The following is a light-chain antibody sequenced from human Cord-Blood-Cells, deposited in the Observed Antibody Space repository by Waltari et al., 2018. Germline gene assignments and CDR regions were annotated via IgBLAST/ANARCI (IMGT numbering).Light chain of an antibody. V-gene: IGKV2-28*01. J-gene: IGKJ2*01. CDR1: QSLLHSNGYNY. CDR3: MQALQGYT. Sequence: DIVMTQSPLSLPDTPGEPASISCRSSQSLLHSNGYNYLDWYLQKPGQSPQLLIYLGSNRASGVPDRFSGSGSGTDFTLKISRVEAEDVGVYYCMQALQGYTFGQGTKLEIK. CDR2: LGS.